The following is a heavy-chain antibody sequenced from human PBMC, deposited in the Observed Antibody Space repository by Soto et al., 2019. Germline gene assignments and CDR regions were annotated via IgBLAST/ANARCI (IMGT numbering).Heavy chain of an antibody. CDR1: GYSFTSLD. J-gene: IGHJ4*02. CDR3: ARGVSAGVDY. V-gene: IGHV1-8*01. D-gene: IGHD1-26*01. Sequence: ASVKVSCKVSGYSFTSLDISWVRQTAGQGLEWMGWMEPSTGRTGYAQKFQGRVTMTRDTSINTAYMELTTLTSDDTAFYYCARGVSAGVDYWGQGTLVTVSS. CDR2: MEPSTGRT.